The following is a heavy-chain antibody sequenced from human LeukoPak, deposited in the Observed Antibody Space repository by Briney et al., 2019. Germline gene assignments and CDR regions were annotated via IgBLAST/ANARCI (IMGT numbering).Heavy chain of an antibody. J-gene: IGHJ5*02. CDR1: GYTFTSYG. V-gene: IGHV1-18*01. D-gene: IGHD3-9*01. CDR2: ISAYNGNT. CDR3: ARDFDRVGLPLDP. Sequence: ASVKVSCKASGYTFTSYGISSVRRAPGQGLERMGWISAYNGNTNYAQKLQGRVTMTTDTSTSTAYMELRSLRSDDTAVYYCARDFDRVGLPLDPWGQGTLVTVSS.